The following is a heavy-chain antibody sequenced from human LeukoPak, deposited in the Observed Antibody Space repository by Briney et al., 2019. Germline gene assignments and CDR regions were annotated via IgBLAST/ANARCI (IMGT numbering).Heavy chain of an antibody. D-gene: IGHD6-13*01. J-gene: IGHJ3*02. CDR1: GGSFSGYY. CDR3: ARGILGQQLVNAFDI. Sequence: PSETLSLTCAVYGGSFSGYYWSWIRQPPGKGLEWIGEINHSGSTNYNPSLKSRVTISVDTSKNQFSLKLSSVTAADTAVYYCARGILGQQLVNAFDIWGQGTMVTVYS. V-gene: IGHV4-34*01. CDR2: INHSGST.